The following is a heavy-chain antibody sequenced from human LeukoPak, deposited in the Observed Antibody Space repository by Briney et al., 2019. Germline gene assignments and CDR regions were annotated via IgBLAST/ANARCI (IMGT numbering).Heavy chain of an antibody. CDR3: ARDGNWGSLRGAFDI. V-gene: IGHV1-2*02. D-gene: IGHD7-27*01. CDR1: GYTFTVYY. CDR2: INPNSGGS. J-gene: IGHJ3*02. Sequence: AASVKVSCKASGYTFTVYYLHWVRQAPGQGLEWMGWINPNSGGSNYARKFQGRVTMTRDTSISTAYMELSRLRSDDTAVYYCARDGNWGSLRGAFDIWGQGTIVTVSS.